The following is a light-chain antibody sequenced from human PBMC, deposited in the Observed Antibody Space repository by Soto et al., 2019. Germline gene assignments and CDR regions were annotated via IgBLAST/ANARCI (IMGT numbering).Light chain of an antibody. Sequence: EIVLTQSPGTLSLSPGERATLSCRASQSVSSRSLAWYQQKPGQAPRLLIYGASIRATGIPDRFSGSGSGTDFTLTISSLDPEDFALYYCQQYGSSPWTFGQGTKVEIK. J-gene: IGKJ1*01. CDR1: QSVSSRS. CDR3: QQYGSSPWT. V-gene: IGKV3-20*01. CDR2: GAS.